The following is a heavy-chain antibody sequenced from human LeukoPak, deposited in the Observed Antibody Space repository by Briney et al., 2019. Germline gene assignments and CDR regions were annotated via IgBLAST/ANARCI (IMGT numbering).Heavy chain of an antibody. CDR2: IYYSGST. Sequence: PSETLSLTCTVSGGSISSYYWSWIRQPPGKGLEWIGYIYYSGSTNYNPSLKSRVTISVDTSKNQFSLKLSSVTAADTVVYYCARVEAYSYGMDVWGQGTTVTVSS. J-gene: IGHJ6*02. D-gene: IGHD3-16*01. CDR1: GGSISSYY. V-gene: IGHV4-59*01. CDR3: ARVEAYSYGMDV.